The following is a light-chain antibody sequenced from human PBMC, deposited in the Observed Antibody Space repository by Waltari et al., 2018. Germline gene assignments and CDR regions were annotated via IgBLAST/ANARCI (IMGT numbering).Light chain of an antibody. CDR2: CES. CDR3: QQYVSSPGT. V-gene: IGKV3-20*01. J-gene: IGKJ1*01. CDR1: QSLSGSY. Sequence: EIVLTQSPGTLSLSPGERATLSCRASQSLSGSYLAWYQQKPGQTPRLLIYCESNRATGIPDRFSGSGSGTDFTLTISRLEPEDFAVYYCQQYVSSPGTFGQGTKVEIK.